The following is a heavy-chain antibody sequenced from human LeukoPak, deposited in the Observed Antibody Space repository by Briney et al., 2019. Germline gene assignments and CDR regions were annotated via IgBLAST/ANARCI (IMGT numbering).Heavy chain of an antibody. Sequence: GGSLRLSCAASGFTFSSYSMYWVRQAPGKGLEWVSSISSSSSYIYYADSVKGRFTISRDNAKNSLYLQMNSLRAEDTAVYYCASAYCGGDCYTGWGDDIWGQGTMVTVSS. CDR2: ISSSSSYI. D-gene: IGHD2-21*02. V-gene: IGHV3-21*01. CDR1: GFTFSSYS. J-gene: IGHJ3*02. CDR3: ASAYCGGDCYTGWGDDI.